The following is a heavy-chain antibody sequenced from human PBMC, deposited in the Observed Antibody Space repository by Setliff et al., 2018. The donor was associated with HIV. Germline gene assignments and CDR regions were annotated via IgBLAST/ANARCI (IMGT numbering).Heavy chain of an antibody. D-gene: IGHD2-2*01. CDR1: RTTFSGYG. Sequence: PGGSLRLSCRGFRTTFSGYGLNWVRQAPGKGLEWVANIKQDGSEKYYVDSVKGRFTISRDNAKNSLYLQMNSLRAEDTAVYYCASHFGYCSSTSCEGYWGQGALVTVSS. V-gene: IGHV3-7*03. CDR3: ASHFGYCSSTSCEGY. J-gene: IGHJ4*02. CDR2: IKQDGSEK.